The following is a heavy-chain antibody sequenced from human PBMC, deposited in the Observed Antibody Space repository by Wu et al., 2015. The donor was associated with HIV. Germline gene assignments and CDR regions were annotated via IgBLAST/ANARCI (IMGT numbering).Heavy chain of an antibody. CDR3: ARQYDSSGYYLDY. Sequence: QVQLVQSGAEVKKPGASVKVSCGTSGYTFTNYYIHWVRQAPGQGLEWMGIINPTGDGTRYAQKFQGRVTMTRDTSTSTVYMELSSLRSEDTAVYYCARQYDSSGYYLDYWGQGTLVTVSS. CDR2: INPTGDGT. D-gene: IGHD3-22*01. V-gene: IGHV1-46*01. CDR1: GYTFTNYY. J-gene: IGHJ4*02.